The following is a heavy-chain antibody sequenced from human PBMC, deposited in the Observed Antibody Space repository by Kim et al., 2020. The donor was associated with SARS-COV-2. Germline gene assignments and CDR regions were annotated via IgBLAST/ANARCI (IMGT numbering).Heavy chain of an antibody. J-gene: IGHJ3*02. CDR2: INAGNGNT. CDR3: ARDQGGSGSYYRSGHDAFDI. CDR1: GYTFTSYA. D-gene: IGHD1-26*01. V-gene: IGHV1-3*01. Sequence: ASVKVSCKASGYTFTSYAMHWVRQAPGQRLEWMGWINAGNGNTKYSQKFQGRVTITRDTSASTAYMELSSLRSEDTAVYYCARDQGGSGSYYRSGHDAFDIWGQGTMVTVSS.